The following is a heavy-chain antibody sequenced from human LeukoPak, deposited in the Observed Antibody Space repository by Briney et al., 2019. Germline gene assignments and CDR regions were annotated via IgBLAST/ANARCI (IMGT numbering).Heavy chain of an antibody. J-gene: IGHJ4*02. CDR1: GGSISSSHFY. Sequence: PSETLSLTSTVSGGSISSSHFYWGWIRQTPGKGLEWIGSVYDSGSAYHNPSITSRVTISVDVSKNQFSLNLRSVTAADTAVYYCARQGRGCSSSSCYSDWGQGTLVTVSS. CDR2: VYDSGSA. CDR3: ARQGRGCSSSSCYSD. D-gene: IGHD2-2*01. V-gene: IGHV4-39*01.